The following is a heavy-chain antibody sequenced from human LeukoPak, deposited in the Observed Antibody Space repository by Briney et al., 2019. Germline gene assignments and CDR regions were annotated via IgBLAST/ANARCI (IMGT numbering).Heavy chain of an antibody. D-gene: IGHD3-22*01. V-gene: IGHV3-21*01. CDR1: GFTFSRYS. CDR3: ARAPMYYYESSGHVKISNWYFDL. Sequence: GGSLRLSCAASGFTFSRYSMNWVRQAPGKGLEWVSSISISSIYRYYADSVKGRFTISRDNAKSSLHLQMNSLRAEDTAVYYCARAPMYYYESSGHVKISNWYFDLWGRGTLVTVSS. J-gene: IGHJ2*01. CDR2: ISISSIYR.